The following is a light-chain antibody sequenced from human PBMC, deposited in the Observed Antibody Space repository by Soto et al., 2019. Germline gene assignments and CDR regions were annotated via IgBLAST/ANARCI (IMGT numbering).Light chain of an antibody. CDR2: GVS. J-gene: IGKJ1*01. CDR3: QQYNNWPPWT. CDR1: QSVNSNY. Sequence: EIVLTQSPGTLSLSPGERATLSCRASQSVNSNYLAWHQQKPGQAPRLLIYGVSSRATGIPDRFSGSGSGTEFTLTISSLQSEDFAVYYCQQYNNWPPWTFGQGTKVDVK. V-gene: IGKV3-20*01.